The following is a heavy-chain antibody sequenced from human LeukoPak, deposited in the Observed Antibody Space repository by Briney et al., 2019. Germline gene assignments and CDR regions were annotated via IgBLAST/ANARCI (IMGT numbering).Heavy chain of an antibody. CDR2: ISAYNGNT. D-gene: IGHD2-21*01. V-gene: IGHV1-18*01. J-gene: IGHJ4*02. CDR1: GYSFTSYD. Sequence: ASVKVSCKASGYSFTSYDIIWVRQAPGQGLEWMGWISAYNGNTNYAQKVQGRVTMTTDTSTSTAYMELRSLRSDDTAVYYCAKEASIAYYFDYWGQGTLVTVSS. CDR3: AKEASIAYYFDY.